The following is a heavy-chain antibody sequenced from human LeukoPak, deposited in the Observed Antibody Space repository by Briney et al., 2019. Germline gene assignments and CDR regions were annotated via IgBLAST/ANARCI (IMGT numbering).Heavy chain of an antibody. CDR1: GFTFSSYS. Sequence: GGSLRLSCAASGFTFSSYSMNWVRQAPGKGLEWVSSISSSSSYIYYADSVKGRFTISRDNAKNSLYLQMNSLRAEDTAVYHCARGPQPGLDYWGQGTLVTVSS. V-gene: IGHV3-21*01. CDR2: ISSSSSYI. D-gene: IGHD1-14*01. CDR3: ARGPQPGLDY. J-gene: IGHJ4*02.